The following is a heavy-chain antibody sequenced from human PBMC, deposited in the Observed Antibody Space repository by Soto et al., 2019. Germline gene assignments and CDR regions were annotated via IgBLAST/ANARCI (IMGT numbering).Heavy chain of an antibody. CDR2: IYYSGST. CDR3: ARGGDLGIFLYFDY. Sequence: PSETLSLTCTVSDGSISSNYWSWIRRPPGKGLEWIGYIYYSGSTNYNPSLKSRVTISVDTSKNQFSLKLSSVTAADTAVYYCARGGDLGIFLYFDYWGQGTLVTVSS. V-gene: IGHV4-59*01. CDR1: DGSISSNY. J-gene: IGHJ4*02. D-gene: IGHD3-3*02.